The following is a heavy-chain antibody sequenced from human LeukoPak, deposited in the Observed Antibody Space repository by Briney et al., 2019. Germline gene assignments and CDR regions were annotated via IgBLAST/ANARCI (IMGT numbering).Heavy chain of an antibody. D-gene: IGHD1-26*01. J-gene: IGHJ4*02. Sequence: GGSLRLSCAASGFTFSSYWMHWVRQAPGKGLEWVSGISHSGGTTYYADSVKGRFTISRDNSRDTLYLQMNSLKAEDTALYYCITVIVGGGYWGPGTLVTVSS. CDR3: ITVIVGGGY. CDR2: ISHSGGTT. V-gene: IGHV3-23*01. CDR1: GFTFSSYW.